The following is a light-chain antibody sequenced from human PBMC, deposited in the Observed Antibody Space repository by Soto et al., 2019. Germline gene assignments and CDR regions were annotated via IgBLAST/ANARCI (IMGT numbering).Light chain of an antibody. Sequence: EMVLTQSPGTLSLSPGEGATLSCRTSQSISSSYLSWFQQRPGQAPRVLIYGASNRASGIPDGFSGGGSGTDFTLTISSREPEDFAVDYCQYYGRSPPYTFGQGTKLDIK. CDR2: GAS. CDR3: QYYGRSPPYT. V-gene: IGKV3-20*01. J-gene: IGKJ2*01. CDR1: QSISSSY.